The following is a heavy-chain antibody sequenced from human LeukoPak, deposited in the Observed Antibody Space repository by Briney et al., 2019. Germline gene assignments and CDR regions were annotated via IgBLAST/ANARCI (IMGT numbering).Heavy chain of an antibody. CDR1: GFTFYDYA. CDR3: AGGWSGSYIDLWGAFDI. J-gene: IGHJ3*02. Sequence: GGSLRLSCAASGFTFYDYAMHWVRHAPGKGLEWVSGISWNSGSIGYADSVKGRFTISRDNAKNSLYLQMNSLRAEDTAVYYCAGGWSGSYIDLWGAFDIWGQGTMVTVSS. V-gene: IGHV3-9*01. CDR2: ISWNSGSI. D-gene: IGHD3-3*01.